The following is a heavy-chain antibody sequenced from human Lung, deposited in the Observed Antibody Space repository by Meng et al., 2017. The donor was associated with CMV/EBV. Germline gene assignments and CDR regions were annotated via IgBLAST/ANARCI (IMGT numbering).Heavy chain of an antibody. CDR2: IYYSGST. CDR3: ARDSYSSSYPYSYYLGMDV. J-gene: IGHJ6*02. Sequence: SETXSLXCTVSGGSVSSGSFYWSWIRQPPAKGLEWIGYIYYSGSTKYNPSLKSRVTISVDMFKNQFSLKLSSVTAADTAVYYCARDSYSSSYPYSYYLGMDVWXQGTTVTVSS. V-gene: IGHV4-61*01. D-gene: IGHD6-6*01. CDR1: GGSVSSGSFY.